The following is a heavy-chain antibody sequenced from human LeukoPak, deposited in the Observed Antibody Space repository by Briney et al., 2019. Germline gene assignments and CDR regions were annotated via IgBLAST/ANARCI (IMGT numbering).Heavy chain of an antibody. Sequence: GGSLRLSCAASGFTFSSYAMSWVRQAPGKGLEWVSAISGSGGSTYYADSVKGRFTISRDNSKNTLYLQMNRLRAEDTAVYYCAKDGSIAVAGTLGYWGQGTLVTVSS. CDR1: GFTFSSYA. V-gene: IGHV3-23*01. CDR3: AKDGSIAVAGTLGY. J-gene: IGHJ4*02. D-gene: IGHD6-19*01. CDR2: ISGSGGST.